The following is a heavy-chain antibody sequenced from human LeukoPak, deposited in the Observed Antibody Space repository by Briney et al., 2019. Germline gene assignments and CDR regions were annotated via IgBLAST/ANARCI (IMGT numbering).Heavy chain of an antibody. D-gene: IGHD3-16*01. CDR2: IWYDGSNK. Sequence: GGSLRLSCAASGFTFSSYGMHWVRQAPGKGLEWVAVIWYDGSNKYYADSVKGRFTISRDNSKNTLYLQMNSLRAEDTAVYYCAKEDDQETLCFDYWGQGTLVTVSS. CDR3: AKEDDQETLCFDY. CDR1: GFTFSSYG. V-gene: IGHV3-30*02. J-gene: IGHJ4*02.